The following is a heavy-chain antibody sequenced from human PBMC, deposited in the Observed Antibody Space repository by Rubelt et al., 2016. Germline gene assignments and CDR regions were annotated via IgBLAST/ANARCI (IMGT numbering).Heavy chain of an antibody. CDR3: ARDLNSAVGATNFDY. CDR1: GFPFSGYY. D-gene: IGHD1-26*01. J-gene: IGHJ4*02. Sequence: EVQLLESGGGLVQPGGSLRLSCAASGFPFSGYYMTWVRQAPEMGLEWVSSISSGSHIYFADSVKGRFTISRDNAKNSLYLQMNSRRDEDTAVYYCARDLNSAVGATNFDYWGQGTLVTVSS. CDR2: ISSGSHI. V-gene: IGHV3-69-1*01.